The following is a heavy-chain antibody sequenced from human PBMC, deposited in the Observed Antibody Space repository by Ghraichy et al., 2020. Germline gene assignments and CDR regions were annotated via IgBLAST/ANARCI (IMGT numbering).Heavy chain of an antibody. D-gene: IGHD3-22*01. CDR2: IDGSGGNT. CDR1: GFPFSSYA. Sequence: GESLNISCAASGFPFSSYAMNWVRQAPGKGLDWVSNIDGSGGNTFFADSVQGRFTIPRDVSANTVYLQMSSLRAEDTATYCCSREREYYYESSGSGFDFWGQGTLVTVAS. CDR3: SREREYYYESSGSGFDF. V-gene: IGHV3-23*01. J-gene: IGHJ4*02.